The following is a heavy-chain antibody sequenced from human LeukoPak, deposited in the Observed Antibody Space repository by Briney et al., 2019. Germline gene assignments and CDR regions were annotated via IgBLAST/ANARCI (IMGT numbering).Heavy chain of an antibody. J-gene: IGHJ3*02. CDR3: ARDTEIVTGAFDI. D-gene: IGHD3-22*01. V-gene: IGHV1-69*05. CDR2: VIPIFCTA. CDR1: GGTFSRYA. Sequence: SVKVSCKASGGTFSRYAISWVRQAPGQGLEWVGGVIPIFCTAKYAQKFQGRVTITTDESTSTAYMELSSLRSEDTAVYYCARDTEIVTGAFDIWGQGTMVTVSS.